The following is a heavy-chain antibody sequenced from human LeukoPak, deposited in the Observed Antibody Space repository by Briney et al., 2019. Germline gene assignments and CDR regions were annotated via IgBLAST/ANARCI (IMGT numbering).Heavy chain of an antibody. V-gene: IGHV1-3*01. CDR1: GYTFTSYA. D-gene: IGHD5-18*01. CDR2: ISAGNGNT. J-gene: IGHJ4*02. CDR3: ARDDSYGQMVLDY. Sequence: PAASVKVSCKASGYTFTSYAIHWVRQAPGQRLEWMGWISAGNGNTKYSQNFQGRVTFISNTSATTAFMELSSLRSEDTAVYYCARDDSYGQMVLDYWGQGTLVTVSS.